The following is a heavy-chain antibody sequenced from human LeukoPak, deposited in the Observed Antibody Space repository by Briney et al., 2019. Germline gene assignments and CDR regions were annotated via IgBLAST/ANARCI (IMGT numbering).Heavy chain of an antibody. V-gene: IGHV4-34*01. CDR2: INHSGST. CDR1: GGSFSGYY. Sequence: PSETLSLTCAVYGGSFSGYYWSWIRQPPGKGLEWIGEINHSGSTNYNPSLKSRVTISVDTSKNQFSLKLSSVTAADTAVYYCARVMTTVRFCDYWGQGTLVTVSS. J-gene: IGHJ4*02. CDR3: ARVMTTVRFCDY. D-gene: IGHD4-11*01.